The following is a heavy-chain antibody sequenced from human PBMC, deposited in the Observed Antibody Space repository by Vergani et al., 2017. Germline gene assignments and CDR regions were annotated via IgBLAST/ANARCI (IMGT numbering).Heavy chain of an antibody. D-gene: IGHD3-10*01. CDR3: ASSGYLLLWSHFDL. V-gene: IGHV3-7*01. CDR1: GFTFDDYA. J-gene: IGHJ2*01. Sequence: VQLVESGGGLVQPGRSLRLSCAASGFTFDDYAMHWVRQAPGKGLEWVANIKQDGSEKYYVDSVKGRFTISRDNAKNSLYLQMNSLRAEDTAVYFCASSGYLLLWSHFDLWGRGTLVTVSS. CDR2: IKQDGSEK.